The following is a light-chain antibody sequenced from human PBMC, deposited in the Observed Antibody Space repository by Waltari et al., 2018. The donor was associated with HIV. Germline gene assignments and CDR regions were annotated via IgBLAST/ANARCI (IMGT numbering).Light chain of an antibody. Sequence: QSALPQPASVSGSPRQSLTISCTGTSSDAGCYNYVSWYQQHPGKAPKLMIYDVSNRPSGVSNRFSGSKSGNTASLTISGLQAEDEADYYCSSYTSSSTLAFGGGTKLTVL. J-gene: IGLJ3*02. CDR3: SSYTSSSTLA. CDR2: DVS. V-gene: IGLV2-14*03. CDR1: SSDAGCYNY.